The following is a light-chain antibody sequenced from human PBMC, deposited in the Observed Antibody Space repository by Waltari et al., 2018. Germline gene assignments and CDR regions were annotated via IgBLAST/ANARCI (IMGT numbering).Light chain of an antibody. J-gene: IGLJ2*01. CDR3: QSYDTSLRVV. V-gene: IGLV1-40*01. CDR2: GST. CDR1: GSNIGAGYA. Sequence: QSVLTQPPSVSGAPGQRVTISCTGSGSNIGAGYAVHWYQQLPRAAPKLLISGSTSRPLGVPDRFFGSTSGTSASLAITGLQAEDEADYYCQSYDTSLRVVFGGGTKLTVL.